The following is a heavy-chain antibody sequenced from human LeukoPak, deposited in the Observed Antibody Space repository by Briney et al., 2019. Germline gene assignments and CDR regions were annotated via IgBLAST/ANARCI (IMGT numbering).Heavy chain of an antibody. CDR2: INPNSGGT. D-gene: IGHD3-10*01. CDR3: ARENGSGSYYFDY. Sequence: ASVKVSCKASGYTFTGYYMHWVRQAPGQGLEWMGRINPNSGGTNYAQKFQGRVTMTRDTSISTAYMELSRLRSDDTAVYYCARENGSGSYYFDYWGQGTLVTVSS. CDR1: GYTFTGYY. J-gene: IGHJ4*02. V-gene: IGHV1-2*06.